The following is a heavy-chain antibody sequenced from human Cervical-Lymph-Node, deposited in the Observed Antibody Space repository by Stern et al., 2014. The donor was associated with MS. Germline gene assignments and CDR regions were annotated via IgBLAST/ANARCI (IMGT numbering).Heavy chain of an antibody. CDR3: ARDHYDFWSGYSYYFDY. Sequence: QLQLQESGPGLVKPSQTLSLTCTVSGGSISSGSYYWSWIRQPAGKGLEWIGRIYTSGSTNYNPSLKSRVTISVDTSKNQFSLKLSSGTAADTAVYYCARDHYDFWSGYSYYFDYWGQGTLVTVSS. D-gene: IGHD3-3*01. CDR1: GGSISSGSYY. J-gene: IGHJ4*02. V-gene: IGHV4-61*02. CDR2: IYTSGST.